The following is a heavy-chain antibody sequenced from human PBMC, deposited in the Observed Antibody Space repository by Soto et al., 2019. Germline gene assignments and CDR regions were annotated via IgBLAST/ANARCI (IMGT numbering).Heavy chain of an antibody. CDR1: GDSINHHF. CDR3: GRDNKWELPHQVDC. J-gene: IGHJ4*02. V-gene: IGHV4-59*11. D-gene: IGHD1-26*01. CDR2: VPYTGST. Sequence: PSETLSLTVTVAGDSINHHFWNWVRQAPGKGLEWIGYVPYTGSTNYNPSLKSRVTISMDTSKNQFSLRLTSVTAADTALYYCGRDNKWELPHQVDCWGQGTLVTVSS.